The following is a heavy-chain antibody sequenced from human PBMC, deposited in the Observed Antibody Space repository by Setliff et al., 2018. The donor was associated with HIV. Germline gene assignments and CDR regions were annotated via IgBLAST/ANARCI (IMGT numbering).Heavy chain of an antibody. Sequence: GASVKVSCKASGFTFTSSAVQWVRQARGQRLEWIGWIVVGSGNTNYAQKFQERVTITRDMSTSTAYMELSSLRSEDTAVYYCAAEPGFIAVAPGGPWGQGTLVTVSS. V-gene: IGHV1-58*01. J-gene: IGHJ5*02. CDR2: IVVGSGNT. CDR3: AAEPGFIAVAPGGP. D-gene: IGHD6-19*01. CDR1: GFTFTSSA.